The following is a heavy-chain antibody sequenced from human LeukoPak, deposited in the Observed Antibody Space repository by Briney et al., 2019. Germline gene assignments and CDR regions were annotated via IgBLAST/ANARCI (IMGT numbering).Heavy chain of an antibody. J-gene: IGHJ5*02. CDR3: ARDPIGYCSGGSCYEGPNWFDP. CDR2: IYYSGSI. V-gene: IGHV4-59*12. Sequence: SETLSLTCTVSGGSITSNYWSWIRQPPGRGLEWIGFIYYSGSINYNPSLKSRVTISVDTSKNQFSLKLSSVTAADTAVYYCARDPIGYCSGGSCYEGPNWFDPWGQGTLVTVSS. CDR1: GGSITSNY. D-gene: IGHD2-15*01.